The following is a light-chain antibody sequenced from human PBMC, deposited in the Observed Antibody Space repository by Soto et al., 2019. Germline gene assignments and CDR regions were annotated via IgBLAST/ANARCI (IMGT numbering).Light chain of an antibody. J-gene: IGLJ1*01. V-gene: IGLV2-14*01. CDR2: EVT. CDR1: SSDVGGYNY. Sequence: QSVLTQPASVSGSPGQSITISCTGTSSDVGGYNYVSWYQHYPGKAPKLMIYEVTNRPSGVSNRFSGSKSGNTASLTISGLQAEDEADYYFSSYTSSGTLVFGTGTKLTVL. CDR3: SSYTSSGTLV.